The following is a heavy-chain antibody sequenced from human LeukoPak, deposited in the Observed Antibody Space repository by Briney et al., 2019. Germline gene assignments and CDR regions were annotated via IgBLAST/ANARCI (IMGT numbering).Heavy chain of an antibody. CDR1: GYSISSGYQ. V-gene: IGHV4-38-2*02. Sequence: SETLSLTCGVSGYSISSGYQWAWIRQTPGKGLEWIGSIYHSGSAHYNPSLKSRVTISVETSKNQFSLNMYSVTAADTAVYYCARDPRWLTPDCTSTSCYENYFDPWGQGTLVTVSS. D-gene: IGHD2-2*01. CDR3: ARDPRWLTPDCTSTSCYENYFDP. J-gene: IGHJ5*02. CDR2: IYHSGSA.